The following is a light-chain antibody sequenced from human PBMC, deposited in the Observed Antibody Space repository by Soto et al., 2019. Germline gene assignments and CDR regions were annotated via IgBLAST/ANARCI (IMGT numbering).Light chain of an antibody. CDR2: DVS. CDR1: SSDVGGYNY. J-gene: IGLJ2*01. Sequence: QSALTQPRSVSGSPGQSVTISCTGTSSDVGGYNYVSWYQQNPGKAPKLMIYDVSKRPSGVSDRFSGSKSANTASLIISGLQAEDEADYYCCSYAGNTLVVFGGGTKLPVL. V-gene: IGLV2-11*01. CDR3: CSYAGNTLVV.